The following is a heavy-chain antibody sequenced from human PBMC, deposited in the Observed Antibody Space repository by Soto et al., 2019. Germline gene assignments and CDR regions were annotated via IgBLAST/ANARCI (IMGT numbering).Heavy chain of an antibody. CDR1: GGSISSSSYS. J-gene: IGHJ5*02. V-gene: IGHV4-39*01. CDR3: ARQLLHEYSSGWHGWFDP. Sequence: SETLSLTCTVSGGSISSSSYSWGWIRQPPGKGLEWIGSIYYSGSTYYNPSLKSRVTISVDTSKNQFSLKLSSVTAADTAVYYCARQLLHEYSSGWHGWFDPWGQGTLVTVS. D-gene: IGHD6-19*01. CDR2: IYYSGST.